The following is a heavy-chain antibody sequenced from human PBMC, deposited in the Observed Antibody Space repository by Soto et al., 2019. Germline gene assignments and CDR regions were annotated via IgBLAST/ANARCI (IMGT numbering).Heavy chain of an antibody. V-gene: IGHV3-23*01. D-gene: IGHD5-12*01. J-gene: IGHJ6*02. CDR2: TSGSGGGT. CDR3: AKFDGYEYYYGMDV. CDR1: GFTFSTYA. Sequence: GGSLRLSCAASGFTFSTYAMSWVRQAPGKGLEWVSATSGSGGGTYYADSVKGRFTISRDNSKNTLDLQMNSLRGEDTAVYYCAKFDGYEYYYGMDVWGQGTTVTVSS.